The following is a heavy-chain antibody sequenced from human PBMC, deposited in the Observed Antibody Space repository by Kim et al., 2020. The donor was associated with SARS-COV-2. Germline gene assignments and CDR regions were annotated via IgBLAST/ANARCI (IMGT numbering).Heavy chain of an antibody. D-gene: IGHD3-16*01. CDR1: GYTFSDYF. V-gene: IGHV1-2*06. Sequence: ASVKVSCKASGYTFSDYFMYWVRQAPGLGLELMGRINPKTGGTNYAQSFQGRVTMTSDTSISTAYMELTSLRSDDTAVYYCTRDPYILGDYWGQGTLVTVSS. CDR2: INPKTGGT. J-gene: IGHJ4*02. CDR3: TRDPYILGDY.